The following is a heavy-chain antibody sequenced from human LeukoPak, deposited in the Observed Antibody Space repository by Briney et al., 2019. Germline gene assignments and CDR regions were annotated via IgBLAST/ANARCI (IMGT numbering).Heavy chain of an antibody. D-gene: IGHD6-19*01. J-gene: IGHJ4*02. CDR2: IYYSGST. CDR3: ATPGEYSSGWHDY. CDR1: GGSISSSSYY. V-gene: IGHV4-39*01. Sequence: SETLSLTCTVSGGSISSSSYYWGWLRQPPGKGLEWIGSIYYSGSTYYNPSLKSRVTISVDTSKNQFSLKLSSVTAADTAVYYCATPGEYSSGWHDYWGQGTLVTVSS.